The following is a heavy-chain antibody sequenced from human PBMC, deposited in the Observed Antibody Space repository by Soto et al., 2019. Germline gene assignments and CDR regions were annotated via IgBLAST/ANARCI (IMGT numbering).Heavy chain of an antibody. V-gene: IGHV3-43*01. Sequence: GGSLRLSCAASGFTFDDYTMHWVRQAPGKGLERVFLISWDGGSTYYADSVKGRFTISRDNSKNSLYLQMNSLRIEDTALYFCAKGKGLTPPYSSGWSSIDYRGQGTLVTVSS. CDR3: AKGKGLTPPYSSGWSSIDY. D-gene: IGHD6-19*01. CDR1: GFTFDDYT. J-gene: IGHJ4*02. CDR2: ISWDGGST.